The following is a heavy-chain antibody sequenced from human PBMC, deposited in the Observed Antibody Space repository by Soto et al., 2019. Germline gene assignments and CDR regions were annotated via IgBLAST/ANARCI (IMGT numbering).Heavy chain of an antibody. J-gene: IGHJ4*02. CDR3: ARGTRALIPSFLAX. D-gene: IGHD3-16*01. CDR1: GDAISNYY. Sequence: SETLSLTCSVSGDAISNYYWSWIRQTPGRGLEWIWCVNESGYTDYNPSLKGRVIISIHPSKRQFSLSLRSATAADTATYYCARGTRALIPSFLAXWGQGIPVTVSX. CDR2: VNESGYT. V-gene: IGHV4-59*01.